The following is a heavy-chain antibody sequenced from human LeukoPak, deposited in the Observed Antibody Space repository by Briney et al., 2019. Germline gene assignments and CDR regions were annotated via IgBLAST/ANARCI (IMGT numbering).Heavy chain of an antibody. D-gene: IGHD1-26*01. CDR3: ARDIVVGATTAWFDP. V-gene: IGHV1-18*01. J-gene: IGHJ5*02. CDR1: GYTFTSYG. CDR2: ISAYNGNT. Sequence: GASVKVSCKASGYTFTSYGISWVRQAPGQGLEWTGWISAYNGNTNYAQKLQGRVTMTTDTSTSTAYMELRSLRSDDTAVYYCARDIVVGATTAWFDPWGQGTLVTVSS.